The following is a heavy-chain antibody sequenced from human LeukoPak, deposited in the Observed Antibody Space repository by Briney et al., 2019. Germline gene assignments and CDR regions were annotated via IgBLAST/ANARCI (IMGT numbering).Heavy chain of an antibody. CDR2: SYYTGVT. V-gene: IGHV4-59*01. Sequence: SETLSLTCTVSGGPISDYYWSWIRQPPGKGLEWIGYSYYTGVTNYNPSLKSRVSISVDASKKQFSLNLTSVTTADTAVYYCARLHLDYLDYWGQGAVVTVSS. CDR3: ARLHLDYLDY. J-gene: IGHJ4*02. CDR1: GGPISDYY.